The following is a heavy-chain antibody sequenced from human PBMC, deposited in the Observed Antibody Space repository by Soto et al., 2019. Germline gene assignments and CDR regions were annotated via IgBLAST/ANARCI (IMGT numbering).Heavy chain of an antibody. CDR1: GFSFNVYY. J-gene: IGHJ3*02. CDR3: ARDRAGTRTFPHNTFNM. CDR2: ISILGDST. Sequence: PGGSLRLSCAASGFSFNVYYMTWIHQAPGSGLEWVASISILGDSTYYADSVKGRFTISRDNARNSLHLQMDTLRAEDTAVYYCARDRAGTRTFPHNTFNMWGQGTTVNVAS. D-gene: IGHD6-19*01. V-gene: IGHV3-11*01.